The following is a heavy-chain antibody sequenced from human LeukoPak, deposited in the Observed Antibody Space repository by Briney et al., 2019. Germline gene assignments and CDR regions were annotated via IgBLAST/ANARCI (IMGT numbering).Heavy chain of an antibody. J-gene: IGHJ4*02. V-gene: IGHV3-7*01. CDR3: ARCEDSGYDPTPDY. Sequence: PGGSLRLSCAASGFTFSSYWMSWVRQAPGKGLEWVANIKQDGSEKHYVDSVKGRFTISRDNAKNSLYLHMNSLRAEDTAVYYCARCEDSGYDPTPDYWGQGTLVTVSS. D-gene: IGHD5-12*01. CDR1: GFTFSSYW. CDR2: IKQDGSEK.